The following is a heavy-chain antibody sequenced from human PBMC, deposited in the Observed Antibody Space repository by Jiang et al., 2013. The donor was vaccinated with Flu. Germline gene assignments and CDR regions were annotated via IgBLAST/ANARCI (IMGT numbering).Heavy chain of an antibody. J-gene: IGHJ4*02. CDR1: GGSISSYY. Sequence: GPGLVKPSETLSLTCTVSGGSISSYYWSWIRQPPGKGLEWIGYIYYSGSTNYNPSLKSRVTISVDTSKNQFSLKLSSVTAADTAVYYCARTRIHGAVGLWFGDSLPYFDYWGQGTLVTVSS. D-gene: IGHD3-10*01. CDR3: ARTRIHGAVGLWFGDSLPYFDY. V-gene: IGHV4-59*01. CDR2: IYYSGST.